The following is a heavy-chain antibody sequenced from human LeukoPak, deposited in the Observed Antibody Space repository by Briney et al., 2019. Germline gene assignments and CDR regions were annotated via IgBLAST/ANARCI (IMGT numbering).Heavy chain of an antibody. CDR3: AKDQAAAAAMDVGIDY. D-gene: IGHD6-13*01. Sequence: GGSLRLSCAASGFTFSTYGMLWVRQAPGQGPEWVALIRYDGSNKYYADSVKGRFTISRDNSKNTLYLQMNSLRAEDTAVYYCAKDQAAAAAMDVGIDYWGQGTLVTVSS. J-gene: IGHJ4*02. CDR2: IRYDGSNK. CDR1: GFTFSTYG. V-gene: IGHV3-30*02.